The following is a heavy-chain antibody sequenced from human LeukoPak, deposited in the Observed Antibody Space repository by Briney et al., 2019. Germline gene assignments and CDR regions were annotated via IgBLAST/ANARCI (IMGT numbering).Heavy chain of an antibody. D-gene: IGHD6-13*01. CDR2: IIPIFGTA. CDR3: ATPGPAATISYYYYYMDV. J-gene: IGHJ6*03. V-gene: IGHV1-69*05. Sequence: SVKVSCKASGGTFSSYAISWVRQAPGQGLEWMGGIIPIFGTANYAQKFQGRVTITTDESTSTAYMELSSLRSEDTAVYYCATPGPAATISYYYYYMDVWAKGPRSPSP. CDR1: GGTFSSYA.